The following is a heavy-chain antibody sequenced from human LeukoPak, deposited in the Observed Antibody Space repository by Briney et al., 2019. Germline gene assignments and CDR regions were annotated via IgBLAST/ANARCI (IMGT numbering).Heavy chain of an antibody. J-gene: IGHJ3*02. D-gene: IGHD5-12*01. CDR3: ASSAVAYDAFDI. CDR1: GYTFTSDG. V-gene: IGHV1-18*01. Sequence: ASVKVSCKASGYTFTSDGISWVRQAPGQGLEWMGWISAYNGNTNYAQKLQGRVTMTTDTSTSTAYMELRSLTSDDTAVYYCASSAVAYDAFDIWGQGTMVTVSS. CDR2: ISAYNGNT.